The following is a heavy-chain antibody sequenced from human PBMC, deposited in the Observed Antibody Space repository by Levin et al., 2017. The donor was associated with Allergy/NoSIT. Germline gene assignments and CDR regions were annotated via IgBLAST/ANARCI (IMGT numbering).Heavy chain of an antibody. J-gene: IGHJ4*02. D-gene: IGHD2-15*01. CDR2: IYTSGST. CDR3: ARATCSGGSCYPASE. Sequence: SETLSLTCTVSGGSISSGSYHWSWIRQPAGKGLEWIGRIYTSGSTNCNPSLKSRVTISVDTSKNQFSLKLSSVTAADTAVYYCARATCSGGSCYPASEWGQGTLVTVSS. CDR1: GGSISSGSYH. V-gene: IGHV4-61*02.